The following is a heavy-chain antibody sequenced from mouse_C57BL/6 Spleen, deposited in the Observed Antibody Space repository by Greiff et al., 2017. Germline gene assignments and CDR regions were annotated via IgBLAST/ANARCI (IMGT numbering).Heavy chain of an antibody. D-gene: IGHD1-1*01. J-gene: IGHJ2*01. Sequence: QVQLQQSGAELVKPGASVKLSCKASGYTFTSYWMHWVNQRPGQGLEWIGYINPSSGYTKYNQKFKDKATLTADKSSSTAYMQLSSLTSEDSAVYYCARDYYGIHFDYWGQGTTLTVSS. CDR3: ARDYYGIHFDY. CDR1: GYTFTSYW. CDR2: INPSSGYT. V-gene: IGHV1-7*01.